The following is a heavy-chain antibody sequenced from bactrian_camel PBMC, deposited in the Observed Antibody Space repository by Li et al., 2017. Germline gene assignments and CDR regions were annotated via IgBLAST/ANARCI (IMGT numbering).Heavy chain of an antibody. V-gene: IGHV3-3*01. CDR3: AADQRGGNCPSPYVLYEYET. Sequence: QLVESGGGSVQAGGSLRLSCSAARHRYSNNCMGWFRQPPGKAREGIATIFTGGGNTYYADSVKGRFTISQDNDKNTVYLQMDSLKPEDTAMYVCAADQRGGNCPSPYVLYEYETSGHGTQVTVS. J-gene: IGHJ4*01. D-gene: IGHD2*01. CDR1: RHRYSNNC. CDR2: IFTGGGNT.